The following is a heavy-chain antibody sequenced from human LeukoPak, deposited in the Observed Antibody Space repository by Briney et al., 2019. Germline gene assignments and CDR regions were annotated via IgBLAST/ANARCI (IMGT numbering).Heavy chain of an antibody. D-gene: IGHD1-1*01. Sequence: GGSLRLSCAASGFTFSSYSMNWVRQAPGKGLEWVSSISSSSSYIYYADSVKGRFTISRDNAKNSLYLQMNSLRAEDTAVYYCARDPRYNWNGMEYYFDYWGQGTLVTVSS. V-gene: IGHV3-21*01. CDR3: ARDPRYNWNGMEYYFDY. CDR2: ISSSSSYI. CDR1: GFTFSSYS. J-gene: IGHJ4*02.